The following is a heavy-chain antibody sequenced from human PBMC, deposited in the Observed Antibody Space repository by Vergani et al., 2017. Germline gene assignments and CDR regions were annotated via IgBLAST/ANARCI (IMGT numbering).Heavy chain of an antibody. Sequence: QVQLVESGGGVVQPGRSLRLSCAASGFTFSDYGMHWVRQAPGKGLEWVAVIWYDGSNRYYADSVKGRFTISRDNSKNTVYLQMNSLRAEDTAVYYCARDGYAHPTTFDYWGQGTLVTVSS. D-gene: IGHD5-18*01. CDR1: GFTFSDYG. CDR2: IWYDGSNR. V-gene: IGHV3-33*01. J-gene: IGHJ4*02. CDR3: ARDGYAHPTTFDY.